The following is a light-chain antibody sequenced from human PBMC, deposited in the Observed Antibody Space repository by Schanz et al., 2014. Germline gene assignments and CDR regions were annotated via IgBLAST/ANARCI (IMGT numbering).Light chain of an antibody. CDR2: RNS. CDR3: QSYDSYSV. J-gene: IGLJ1*01. Sequence: QSVLTQPPSVSGAPGQRVTISCTGSSSNIGAGYDVHWYQQLPGTAPKLLIYRNSNRPSGVPDRFSGSKSGTSASLAITGLQAEDEADYYCQSYDSYSVFGTGTKVTVL. V-gene: IGLV1-40*01. CDR1: SSNIGAGYD.